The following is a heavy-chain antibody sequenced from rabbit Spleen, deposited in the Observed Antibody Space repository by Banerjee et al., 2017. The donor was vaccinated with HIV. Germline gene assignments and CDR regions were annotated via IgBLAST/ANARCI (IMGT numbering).Heavy chain of an antibody. D-gene: IGHD1-1*01. CDR1: GFTLNSYY. CDR2: IDPVFGST. Sequence: QLKESGGGLVQPGGSLKLSCKASGFTLNSYYMNWVRQAPGKGLEWIGYIDPVFGSTYYASWVNGRFSISRENTQNTLYLQLNSLTAADTATYFCARDTSSSFSSYGMDLWGPGTLVTVS. J-gene: IGHJ6*01. CDR3: ARDTSSSFSSYGMDL. V-gene: IGHV1S7*01.